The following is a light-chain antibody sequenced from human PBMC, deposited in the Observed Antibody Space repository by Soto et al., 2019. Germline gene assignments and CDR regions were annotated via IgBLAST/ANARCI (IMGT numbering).Light chain of an antibody. CDR2: EGT. V-gene: IGLV2-23*01. Sequence: QSVLTQPAPVSGSPGPSITISSPCTSSDVGHCLSVSWYQPHSGTVPKLLVYEGTKQPSGVSNRFSGSKSGNTASLTISGLQAEDEADYYCCSYAGSSFYVFGTGTKVTVL. CDR1: SSDVGHCLS. CDR3: CSYAGSSFYV. J-gene: IGLJ1*01.